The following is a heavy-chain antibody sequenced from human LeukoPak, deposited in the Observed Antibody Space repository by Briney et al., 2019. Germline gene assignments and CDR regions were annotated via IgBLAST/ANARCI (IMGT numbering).Heavy chain of an antibody. CDR2: ISSSGSTI. D-gene: IGHD3-22*01. CDR1: GFSFSIYG. Sequence: GGSLRLSCAASGFSFSIYGMSWIRQAPGKGLEWVSYISSSGSTIYYADSVKGRFTISRDNAKNSLYLQMNSLRAEDTAVYYCARVYYYDSRSNDAFDIWGQGTMVTVSS. V-gene: IGHV3-11*01. J-gene: IGHJ3*02. CDR3: ARVYYYDSRSNDAFDI.